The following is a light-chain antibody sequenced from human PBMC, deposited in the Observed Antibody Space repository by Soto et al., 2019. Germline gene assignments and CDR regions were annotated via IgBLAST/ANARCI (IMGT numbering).Light chain of an antibody. CDR3: TSYTSSTTLDV. CDR2: EVS. Sequence: QSALTQPACVSGSPGQSITISCTGTSSDVGGYNYVSWYQQHPGKAPKLMIYEVSNRPSGVSNRFSGSKSGHTASLTISGLQSEDEADYFCTSYTSSTTLDVFGTGTKVTVL. J-gene: IGLJ1*01. CDR1: SSDVGGYNY. V-gene: IGLV2-14*01.